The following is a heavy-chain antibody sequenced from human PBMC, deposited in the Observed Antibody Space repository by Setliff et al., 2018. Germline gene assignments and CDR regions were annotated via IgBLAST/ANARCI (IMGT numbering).Heavy chain of an antibody. V-gene: IGHV1-18*01. CDR1: DYTFLSYG. CDR3: ARGNPAERYEY. CDR2: ISAYTGKT. J-gene: IGHJ1*01. D-gene: IGHD5-12*01. Sequence: GASVKVSCKASDYTFLSYGMSWVRQAPGQGFEWMGWISAYTGKTDYAQNFQGRLTVTTDTSTSTAYMELSSLRFDDTAVYYCARGNPAERYEYWGQGTLVTVSS.